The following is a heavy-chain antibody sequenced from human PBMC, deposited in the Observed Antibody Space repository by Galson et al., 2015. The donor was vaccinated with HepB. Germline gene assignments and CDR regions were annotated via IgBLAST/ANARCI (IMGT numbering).Heavy chain of an antibody. Sequence: SLRLSCAASGFTFSSYAMSWVRQAPGKGLEWVSAISGSGGSTYYADSVKGRFTTSRDNSKNTLYLQMNSLRAEDTAVYYCAKGALFSAIFGVVSDYWGQGTLVTVSS. CDR2: ISGSGGST. V-gene: IGHV3-23*01. D-gene: IGHD3-3*01. CDR3: AKGALFSAIFGVVSDY. CDR1: GFTFSSYA. J-gene: IGHJ4*02.